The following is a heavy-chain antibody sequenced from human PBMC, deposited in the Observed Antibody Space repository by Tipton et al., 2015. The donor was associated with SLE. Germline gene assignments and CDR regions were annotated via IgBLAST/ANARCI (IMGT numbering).Heavy chain of an antibody. Sequence: QLVQSGAEVKKPGASVKVSCKASGYTFSSSAISWVRQAPGQGLEWMGWIRIYNGNTDYAQKFQGRVTMTTDTSTSTAYMELRSLRSEDTAVYYCASGGGNSGDFDYWGQGTLVTVSS. J-gene: IGHJ4*02. V-gene: IGHV1-18*01. D-gene: IGHD4-23*01. CDR2: IRIYNGNT. CDR1: GYTFSSSA. CDR3: ASGGGNSGDFDY.